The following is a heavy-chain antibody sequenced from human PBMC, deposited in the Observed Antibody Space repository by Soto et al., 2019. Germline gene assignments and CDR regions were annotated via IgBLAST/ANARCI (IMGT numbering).Heavy chain of an antibody. Sequence: EVQLVESGGGLVQPGGSLRLSCAASGFPFSIYSMNWVRQAPGKGLEWFSYITSDTNTIKYADSVKGRFTISRDNAKNSLYLQMKSLRDEDTAVYFCARSVEGHFDYWGQGTVVTVSS. CDR3: ARSVEGHFDY. D-gene: IGHD6-19*01. CDR2: ITSDTNTI. J-gene: IGHJ4*02. CDR1: GFPFSIYS. V-gene: IGHV3-48*02.